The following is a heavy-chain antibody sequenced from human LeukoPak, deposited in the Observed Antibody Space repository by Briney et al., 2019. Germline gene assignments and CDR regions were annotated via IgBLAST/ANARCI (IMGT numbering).Heavy chain of an antibody. CDR1: GYTFTGYY. Sequence: GASVKVSCKASGYTFTGYYMHWVRQAPGQGLEWVGWINPNSSGTNYAQKFQGRVTMTRDTSIRTAYMEQSRVRSDDEAGDYCGIYNSGSYERGGLFVAFDIWGQGTMVTVSS. CDR3: GIYNSGSYERGGLFVAFDI. D-gene: IGHD1-26*01. J-gene: IGHJ3*02. CDR2: INPNSSGT. V-gene: IGHV1-2*02.